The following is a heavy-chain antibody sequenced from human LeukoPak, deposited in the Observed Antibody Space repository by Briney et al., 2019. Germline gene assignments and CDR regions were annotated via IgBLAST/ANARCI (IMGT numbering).Heavy chain of an antibody. CDR1: GGTFSSYA. D-gene: IGHD3-22*01. V-gene: IGHV1-69*13. J-gene: IGHJ4*02. CDR2: IIPIFGTA. CDR3: ARVEGGYYYDSSGYDY. Sequence: SVKVSCKASGGTFSSYAISWVRQAPGQGLEWMGGIIPIFGTANYAQKFQGRVTITADESASTAYMELSSLRSEDTAVYYCARVEGGYYYDSSGYDYWGQGTLVTVSS.